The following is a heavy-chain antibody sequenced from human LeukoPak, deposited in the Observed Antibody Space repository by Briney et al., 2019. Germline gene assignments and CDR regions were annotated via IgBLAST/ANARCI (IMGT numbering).Heavy chain of an antibody. CDR2: INHSGST. CDR1: GLSFSGYY. J-gene: IGHJ4*02. V-gene: IGHV4-34*01. CDR3: ARRAFPRCYSL. Sequence: SETLSLTCSVYGLSFSGYYWSWIRQPPGKGLEWIGEINHSGSTNYNPSLKSRVTISVDTSKNQFSLKVRSVTAADTAVFYCARRAFPRCYSLWGQGTLVTVSS. D-gene: IGHD2-15*01.